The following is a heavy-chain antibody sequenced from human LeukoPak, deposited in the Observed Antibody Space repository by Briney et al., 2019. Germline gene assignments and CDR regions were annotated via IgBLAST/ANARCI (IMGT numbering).Heavy chain of an antibody. CDR2: INPNSGGT. Sequence: GASVKVSCKASGYTFTGYYMHWGRQAPGQGLEWMGWINPNSGGTNYAQTFQGRVTMTRDTSISTAYMELSRLRSDDTAVYYCATNKLTTRYFDLWGRGTLVTVS. J-gene: IGHJ2*01. CDR3: ATNKLTTRYFDL. D-gene: IGHD4-11*01. CDR1: GYTFTGYY. V-gene: IGHV1-2*02.